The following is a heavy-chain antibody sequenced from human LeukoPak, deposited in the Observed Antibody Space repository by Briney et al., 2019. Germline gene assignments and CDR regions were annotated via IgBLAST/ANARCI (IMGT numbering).Heavy chain of an antibody. J-gene: IGHJ4*02. CDR1: GFTFSSYG. CDR2: IGGRDGST. V-gene: IGHV3-23*01. D-gene: IGHD2-21*01. CDR3: AKDSANRLYSYPDY. Sequence: GGSLRLSCAASGFTFSSYGMSWVRQAPGKGLEWVSAIGGRDGSTYYADSVKGRFTISRDNSKNTLYVQMNSLRAEDTAVYYCAKDSANRLYSYPDYWGQGTLVTVSS.